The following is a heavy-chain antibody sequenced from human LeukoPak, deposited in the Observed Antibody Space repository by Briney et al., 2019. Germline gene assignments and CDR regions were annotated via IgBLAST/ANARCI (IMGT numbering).Heavy chain of an antibody. CDR3: ARSPNDYGDYEYGMDV. Sequence: SVKVSCKASGGTFSSYAINWVRQAPGQGLEWMGRIIPILGLVNYAQKFQGRVTITADKSTTIAYMELSSLRSEDTAVYYCARSPNDYGDYEYGMDVWGQGTTVTVSS. J-gene: IGHJ6*02. CDR1: GGTFSSYA. CDR2: IIPILGLV. V-gene: IGHV1-69*04. D-gene: IGHD4/OR15-4a*01.